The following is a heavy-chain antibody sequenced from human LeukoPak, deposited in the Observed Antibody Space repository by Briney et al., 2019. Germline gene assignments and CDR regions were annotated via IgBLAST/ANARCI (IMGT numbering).Heavy chain of an antibody. CDR2: VNPNSGGT. CDR3: VRGNIGVIVYGRMDP. D-gene: IGHD2-8*01. Sequence: ASVKVSCKTSGYTFTDYYIYWVRQAPGQGLEWMGGVNPNSGGTSVAQKYPARVTMTRDTSITTSYRERSRQRADDAAVYYCVRGNIGVIVYGRMDPWGQGTLVTVSS. J-gene: IGHJ5*02. V-gene: IGHV1-2*02. CDR1: GYTFTDYY.